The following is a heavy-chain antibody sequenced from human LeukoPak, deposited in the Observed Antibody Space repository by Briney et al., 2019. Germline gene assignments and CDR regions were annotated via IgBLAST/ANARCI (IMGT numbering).Heavy chain of an antibody. J-gene: IGHJ5*02. CDR2: IKEDGSER. CDR1: AFIFSGHW. D-gene: IGHD3-10*01. Sequence: QPGGSLRLSCEGSAFIFSGHWMNWVRQTPGKGLEWVASIKEDGSERQYVDSVKGRFSISRDNTKGSLFLQLNSLRAEDTAVYYCARDPYGSGSYYNYWFDPWGQGTLVTVSS. V-gene: IGHV3-7*03. CDR3: ARDPYGSGSYYNYWFDP.